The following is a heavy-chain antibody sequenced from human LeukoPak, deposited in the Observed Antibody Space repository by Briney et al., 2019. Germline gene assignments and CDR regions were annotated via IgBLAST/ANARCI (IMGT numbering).Heavy chain of an antibody. Sequence: SGPALLKPTQTLTLTCTFSGFSLSTSGMCVSWIRQPPVKALEWLPLIVWDDDKYYSTSLKTRLTISKDTSKNQVILTMTNMDPVDTATYYCARMPVAGTYYYYGMDVWGQGTTVTVSS. CDR1: GFSLSTSGMC. J-gene: IGHJ6*02. D-gene: IGHD6-19*01. V-gene: IGHV2-70*01. CDR3: ARMPVAGTYYYYGMDV. CDR2: IVWDDDK.